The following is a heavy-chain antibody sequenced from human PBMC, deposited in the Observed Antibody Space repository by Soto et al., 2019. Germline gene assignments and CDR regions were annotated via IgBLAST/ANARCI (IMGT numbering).Heavy chain of an antibody. V-gene: IGHV3-23*01. CDR1: GFTFSSYA. CDR3: AKSGQSSWANMDV. D-gene: IGHD2-2*01. CDR2: ISGSGDKT. J-gene: IGHJ6*02. Sequence: GGSLRLSCAASGFTFSSYAINWVRQAPGKGLEWVSTISGSGDKTYYADSVKGRFTISRDNSKNTLSLQMNSLRAEDTAVYYCAKSGQSSWANMDVWGQGATVTVSS.